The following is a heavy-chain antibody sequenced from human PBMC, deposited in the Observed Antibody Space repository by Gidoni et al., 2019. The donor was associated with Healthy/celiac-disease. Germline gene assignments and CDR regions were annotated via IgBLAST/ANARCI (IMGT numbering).Heavy chain of an antibody. D-gene: IGHD5-12*01. Sequence: EVQLVESGGGLVQPGGSLRLHCAASGYTVCSNYLTWVRQAPGNGLEWVSVISSGRSTYYADSVKGKFTSSRDNSKNTLYLQMSSLRADDTAVYYCARDSGYDSYYYYGMDVWGQGTTVTVSS. J-gene: IGHJ6*02. CDR3: ARDSGYDSYYYYGMDV. CDR2: ISSGRST. V-gene: IGHV3-66*01. CDR1: GYTVCSNY.